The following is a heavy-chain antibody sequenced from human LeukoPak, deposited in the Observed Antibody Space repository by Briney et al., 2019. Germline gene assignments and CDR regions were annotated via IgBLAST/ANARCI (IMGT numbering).Heavy chain of an antibody. CDR1: GGSISSGGYY. Sequence: SETLSLTCTVSGGSISSGGYYWSWIRQPPGKGLEWIGYIYHSGSTYYNPSLKSRLTISLDRSKNQFSLKLSSVTAADTAVYYCARAHPRGYCSSTSCFNWFDPWGQGTLVTVSS. CDR3: ARAHPRGYCSSTSCFNWFDP. J-gene: IGHJ5*02. CDR2: IYHSGST. D-gene: IGHD2-2*01. V-gene: IGHV4-30-2*01.